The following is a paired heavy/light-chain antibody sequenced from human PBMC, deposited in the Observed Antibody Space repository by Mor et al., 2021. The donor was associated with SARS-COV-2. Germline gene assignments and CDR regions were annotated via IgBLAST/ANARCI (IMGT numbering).Light chain of an antibody. V-gene: IGLV1-51*01. CDR1: SSNIGNNY. CDR3: GTWDSSLSAVV. J-gene: IGLJ2*01. CDR2: DNN. Sequence: QSVLTQPPSVSAAPGQKVTISCSGSSSNIGNNYISWYQQLPGTAPKLLIYDNNKRPSGIPDRFSGSKSGTSATLGITGLQTGDEADYYCGTWDSSLSAVVFGGGTKLTVL.
Heavy chain of an antibody. D-gene: IGHD3-10*01. Sequence: QVQLVQSGAEMKKPGASVKVSCKASGYSFTGYYMHWVRQAPGQGLEWMGWINPNSGGTNYAQKFQGWVTMTRDTSISTVYMELSRLTSDDTAVYFCARVRMVRGSIITAFDPWGQGTLVTVSS. V-gene: IGHV1-2*04. J-gene: IGHJ5*02. CDR2: INPNSGGT. CDR3: ARVRMVRGSIITAFDP. CDR1: GYSFTGYY.